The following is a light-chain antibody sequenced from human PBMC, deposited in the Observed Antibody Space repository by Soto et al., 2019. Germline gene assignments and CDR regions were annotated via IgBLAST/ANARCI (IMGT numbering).Light chain of an antibody. CDR1: LSVSGY. J-gene: IGKJ4*01. Sequence: EIVLTQSPATLSLSPGERATLSCRASLSVSGYLAWYQQKPGQAPRLLIYDASNRATGIPARFSGSGSGTDFTLTISSLEPEDFAVYYCQQRSNWPLTFSGGTKVEIK. CDR2: DAS. V-gene: IGKV3-11*01. CDR3: QQRSNWPLT.